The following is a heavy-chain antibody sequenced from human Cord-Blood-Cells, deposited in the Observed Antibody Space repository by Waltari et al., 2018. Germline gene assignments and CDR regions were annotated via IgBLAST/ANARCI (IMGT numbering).Heavy chain of an antibody. CDR3: AGRQYSGSRATDAFDI. CDR1: GGSISSSSYY. D-gene: IGHD1-26*01. J-gene: IGHJ3*02. CDR2: IYYSGVT. Sequence: QLQLQESGPGLVKPSETLSLTCTVSGGSISSSSYYWGWIRQPPGKGLEWIGSIYYSGVTYYTPSLKSGVTISVDTSKNQFALKLSSVTAADTAVYYCAGRQYSGSRATDAFDIWGQGTMVTVSS. V-gene: IGHV4-39*01.